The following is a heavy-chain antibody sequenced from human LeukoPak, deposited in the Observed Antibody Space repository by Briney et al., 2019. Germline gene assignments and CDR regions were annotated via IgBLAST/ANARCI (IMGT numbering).Heavy chain of an antibody. Sequence: GGSLRLSCVASGFIFNDYAMHWVRQVPGKGLEWVSLITWDGYKTHYADSVKGRFTISRDNSKNSLYLQMNSLRAEDTALYYCAKEGATTFYYYMDVWGKGTTVTVSS. J-gene: IGHJ6*03. V-gene: IGHV3-43D*03. CDR2: ITWDGYKT. D-gene: IGHD1-26*01. CDR3: AKEGATTFYYYMDV. CDR1: GFIFNDYA.